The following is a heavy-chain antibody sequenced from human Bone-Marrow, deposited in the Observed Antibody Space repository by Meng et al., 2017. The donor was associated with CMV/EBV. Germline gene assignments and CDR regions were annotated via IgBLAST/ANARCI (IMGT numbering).Heavy chain of an antibody. CDR2: IYHSGST. V-gene: IGHV4-38-2*02. Sequence: SETLSLTCTVSGYSISSGYYWGWIRQPPGKGLEWIGSIYHSGSTYYNPSLKSRVTISVDTSKNQFSLKLSSVTAADTAVYYCARVEGSSIDYWGQGTLVTVSS. J-gene: IGHJ4*02. CDR3: ARVEGSSIDY. CDR1: GYSISSGYY. D-gene: IGHD6-13*01.